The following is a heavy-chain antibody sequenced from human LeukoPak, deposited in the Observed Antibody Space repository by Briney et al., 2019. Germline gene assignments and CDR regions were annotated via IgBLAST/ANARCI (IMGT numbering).Heavy chain of an antibody. Sequence: SVNLSCKAYGGTFSTYRISWVRQAPGQGLEWMGGVIPIFGTAHYAQKFQGRVTITADVSTSTAYMEVSSLRSEDTAVYYWATDAPSETALASAFDIWGQGTMVTVSP. CDR3: ATDAPSETALASAFDI. J-gene: IGHJ3*02. V-gene: IGHV1-69*01. D-gene: IGHD5-18*01. CDR1: GGTFSTYR. CDR2: VIPIFGTA.